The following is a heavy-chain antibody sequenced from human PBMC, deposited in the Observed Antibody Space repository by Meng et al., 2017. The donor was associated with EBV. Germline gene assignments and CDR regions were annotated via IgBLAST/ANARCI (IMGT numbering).Heavy chain of an antibody. CDR2: MNPNSGNT. Sequence: QVRLVQSGAEVKTPGASVEVCCQASGYTFTSYDINWVRQATGQGREWMGWMNPNSGNTGYAQKFQGRVTMTRNTSISTAYMELSSLRSEDTAVYYCARGVRLASSEPTFDYRGQGTLVTVS. CDR3: ARGVRLASSEPTFDY. D-gene: IGHD4-17*01. J-gene: IGHJ4*02. V-gene: IGHV1-8*01. CDR1: GYTFTSYD.